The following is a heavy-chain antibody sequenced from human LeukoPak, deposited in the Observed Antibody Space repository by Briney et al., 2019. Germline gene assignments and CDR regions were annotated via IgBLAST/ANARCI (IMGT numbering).Heavy chain of an antibody. V-gene: IGHV3-15*01. CDR3: TTFYHEYSPY. D-gene: IGHD2/OR15-2a*01. CDR2: IKSNADGGTP. Sequence: GGSLRLSCAASGFTFSSYAMSWVRQAPGKGLEWVGRIKSNADGGTPDYAAPARGRFTISRDDSKNTLYLQMNSLKTEDTAVYYCTTFYHEYSPYWGRGTLVTVSS. CDR1: GFTFSSYA. J-gene: IGHJ4*02.